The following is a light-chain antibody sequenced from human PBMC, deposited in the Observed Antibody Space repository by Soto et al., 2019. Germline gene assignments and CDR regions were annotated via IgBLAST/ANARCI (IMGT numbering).Light chain of an antibody. Sequence: QSVLTQPPSVSGAPGQRVTISCTGSSSNIGAGYDVHWYQQLPGTAPKLLIYGNSNRPSGVPDRFSGSKSGTSASLAITGLQAEDEADCYCQSYDSSLSGSGFGGGTKVTVL. J-gene: IGLJ3*02. V-gene: IGLV1-40*01. CDR1: SSNIGAGYD. CDR2: GNS. CDR3: QSYDSSLSGSG.